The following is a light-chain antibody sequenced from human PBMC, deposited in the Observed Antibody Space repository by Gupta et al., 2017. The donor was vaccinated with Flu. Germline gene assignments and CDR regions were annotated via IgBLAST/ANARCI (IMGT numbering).Light chain of an antibody. V-gene: IGKV1-9*01. CDR1: ADLHHY. CDR2: DAS. CDR3: KEWNTDHFKYT. Sequence: LSASVGERVTITCRASADLHHYFDWYEKKPGKAPKRLIFDASTLQQGVISRFSGSKDGTEFTITISNRQPEDFARYYCKEWNTDHFKYTFGQRTKVEIK. J-gene: IGKJ2*01.